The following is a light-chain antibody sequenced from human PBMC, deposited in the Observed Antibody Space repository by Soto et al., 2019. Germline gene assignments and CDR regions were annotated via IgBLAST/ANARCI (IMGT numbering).Light chain of an antibody. CDR2: GAS. J-gene: IGKJ2*01. CDR1: QSVSSSY. Sequence: EIVLTQSPGTLSLSPGERATLPCRASQSVSSSYLAWYQQKPGQAPRLLIYGASSRATGIPDRFSGSGSGTDFTLTISRLEPEDFAVYYCQQYGSSPYTFGQVTKLEIK. V-gene: IGKV3-20*01. CDR3: QQYGSSPYT.